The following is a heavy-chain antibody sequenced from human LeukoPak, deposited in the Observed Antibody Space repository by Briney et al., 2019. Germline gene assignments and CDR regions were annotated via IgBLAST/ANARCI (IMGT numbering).Heavy chain of an antibody. CDR2: IYNSRNT. V-gene: IGHV4-59*08. CDR3: ARRNILTEGEAFDI. D-gene: IGHD3-9*01. J-gene: IGHJ3*02. CDR1: GGSISSYY. Sequence: SETLSLTCTVSGGSISSYYWIWIRQPPGKGLEWIGYIYNSRNTNYNPSLKSRVTISVGTSENQFSLKLNSVTAADTAIYYCARRNILTEGEAFDIWGQGTMVTVSS.